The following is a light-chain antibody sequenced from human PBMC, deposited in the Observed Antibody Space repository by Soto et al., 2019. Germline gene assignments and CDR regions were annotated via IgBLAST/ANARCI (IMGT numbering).Light chain of an antibody. CDR3: QQYNNWPPIT. V-gene: IGKV3-20*01. CDR2: GAS. J-gene: IGKJ5*01. Sequence: ELVLTQSPGTLSLSPGERATLSCRASQSVSSSYLAWYQQKPGQAPRLLIYGASSRATGIPDRFSGSGSGTDFTLTISSLQSEDFAVYYCQQYNNWPPITVGQGTRLEIK. CDR1: QSVSSSY.